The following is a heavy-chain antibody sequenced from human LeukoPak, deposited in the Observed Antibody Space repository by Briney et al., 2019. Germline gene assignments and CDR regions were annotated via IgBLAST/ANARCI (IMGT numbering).Heavy chain of an antibody. Sequence: PSETLSLTCTVSGGSISSSSYYWSWIRQPAGKGLEWIGRIYTSGSTNYNPSLKSRVTMSVDTSKNQFSLKLSSVTAADTAVYYCARGVYYGSGSYYAGSAFDIWGQGTMVTVSS. CDR3: ARGVYYGSGSYYAGSAFDI. V-gene: IGHV4-61*02. CDR2: IYTSGST. D-gene: IGHD3-10*01. J-gene: IGHJ3*02. CDR1: GGSISSSSYY.